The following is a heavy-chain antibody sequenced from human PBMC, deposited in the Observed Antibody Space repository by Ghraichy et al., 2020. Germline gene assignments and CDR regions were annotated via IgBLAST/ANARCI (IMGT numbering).Heavy chain of an antibody. CDR2: ISGSGGST. V-gene: IGHV3-23*01. D-gene: IGHD4-17*01. J-gene: IGHJ5*02. CDR1: GFTFSSYA. CDR3: AKAQDPYGDYENWFDP. Sequence: GGSRRLSCAASGFTFSSYAMSWVRQAPGKGLEWVSAISGSGGSTYYADSVKGRFTISRDNSKNTLYLQMNSLRAEDTAVYYCAKAQDPYGDYENWFDPWGQGTLVTVSS.